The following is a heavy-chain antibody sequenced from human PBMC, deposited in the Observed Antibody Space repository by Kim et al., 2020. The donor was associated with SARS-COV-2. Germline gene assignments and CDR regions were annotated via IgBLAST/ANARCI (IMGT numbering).Heavy chain of an antibody. CDR2: IWYDGSNK. CDR1: GFTFSSYG. Sequence: GGSLRLSCAASGFTFSSYGMHWVRQAPGKGLEWVAVIWYDGSNKYYADSVKGRFTISRDNSKNTLYLQMNSLRAEDTAVYYCARDPSNGGNPRLDYWGQGTLVTVSS. V-gene: IGHV3-33*01. J-gene: IGHJ4*02. D-gene: IGHD2-15*01. CDR3: ARDPSNGGNPRLDY.